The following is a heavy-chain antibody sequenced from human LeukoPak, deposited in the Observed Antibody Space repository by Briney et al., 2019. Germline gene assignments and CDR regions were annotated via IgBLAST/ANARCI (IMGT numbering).Heavy chain of an antibody. V-gene: IGHV3-23*01. CDR1: GFTFSSYA. Sequence: GGSLRLSCAASGFTFSSYAMSWVRQAPGKGLEWVSAISGSGGSTYYADSVKGRFTISRDNSKNTLYLQMNSLRAEDTAVYYCAKQAKSRAAAKTPVDYWGQGTLVTVSS. CDR3: AKQAKSRAAAKTPVDY. CDR2: ISGSGGST. J-gene: IGHJ4*02. D-gene: IGHD6-13*01.